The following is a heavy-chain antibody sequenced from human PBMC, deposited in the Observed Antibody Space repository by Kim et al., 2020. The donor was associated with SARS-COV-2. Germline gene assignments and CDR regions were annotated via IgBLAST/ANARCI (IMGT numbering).Heavy chain of an antibody. CDR1: GGSISSSSYY. D-gene: IGHD6-25*01. V-gene: IGHV4-39*07. Sequence: SETLSLTCTVSGGSISSSSYYWGWIRQPPGKGLEWIGSIYYSGSTYYNPSLKSRVTISVDTSKNQFSLKLSSVTAADTAVYYCAQSNLQRPWFYPWGQGTLVTASS. CDR3: AQSNLQRPWFYP. CDR2: IYYSGST. J-gene: IGHJ5*02.